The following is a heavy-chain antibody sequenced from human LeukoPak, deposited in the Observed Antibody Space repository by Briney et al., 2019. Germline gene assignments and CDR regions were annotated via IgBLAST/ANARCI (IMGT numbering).Heavy chain of an antibody. CDR3: ARGVDAFDL. Sequence: GGSLRLSCAASQFTFSSFWMHWVRQAPGKGLVWVSRINSDGSSTIYADSVKGRFTISRDNAKQTLYLQMDSLRAEDTATYYCARGVDAFDLWGPGTRVTVSS. J-gene: IGHJ3*01. CDR2: INSDGSST. D-gene: IGHD5-12*01. CDR1: QFTFSSFW. V-gene: IGHV3-74*01.